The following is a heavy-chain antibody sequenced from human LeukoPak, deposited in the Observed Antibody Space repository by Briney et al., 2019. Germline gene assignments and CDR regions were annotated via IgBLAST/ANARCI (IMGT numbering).Heavy chain of an antibody. CDR1: GFTFSSYS. CDR3: ASSTVYGYHDY. V-gene: IGHV3-23*01. Sequence: GGSLRLFCTASGFTFSSYSMYWVRQAPGKGLEWVSAITSSGDATYYAESMKGRFTLSRDNSKNTLYLQMNSLRAEDTAVYYCASSTVYGYHDYCWQGTLVTVSS. D-gene: IGHD5-18*01. J-gene: IGHJ4*02. CDR2: ITSSGDAT.